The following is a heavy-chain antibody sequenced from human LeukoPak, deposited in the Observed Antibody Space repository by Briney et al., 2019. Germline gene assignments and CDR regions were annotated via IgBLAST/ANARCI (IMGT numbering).Heavy chain of an antibody. D-gene: IGHD2/OR15-2a*01. Sequence: SETLSLTCTVSGGSISSYYWGWIRQPPGKGLEWIAYISDIGNINYNPSLKSRVTISLETSKNQFSLKLSSVTAADTAVYYCAGHHPRNTVDFWGQGTLVTVSS. V-gene: IGHV4-59*08. CDR2: ISDIGNI. CDR3: AGHHPRNTVDF. J-gene: IGHJ4*02. CDR1: GGSISSYY.